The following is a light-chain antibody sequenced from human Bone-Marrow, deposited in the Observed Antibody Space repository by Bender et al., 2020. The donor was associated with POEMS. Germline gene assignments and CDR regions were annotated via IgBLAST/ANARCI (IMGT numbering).Light chain of an antibody. CDR2: NVG. J-gene: IGLJ2*01. CDR3: TSYAGNKRVV. CDR1: SSDIGMYEY. Sequence: QSALTQPPSASGSPGQSVTISCTGSSSDIGMYEYVSWYQQHPGNAPKLLIYNVGQRPSGVPDRFSGSKSGNTASLTISGLQAEDEGDYYCTSYAGNKRVVFGGGTKLTVL. V-gene: IGLV2-8*01.